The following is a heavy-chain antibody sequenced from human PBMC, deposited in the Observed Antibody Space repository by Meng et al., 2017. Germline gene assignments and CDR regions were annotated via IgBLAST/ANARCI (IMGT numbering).Heavy chain of an antibody. V-gene: IGHV4-59*01. J-gene: IGHJ4*02. CDR3: ARGYDFWSGQYYFDY. Sequence: QGQLQESGPGLGQPSETLSLTCTVSGGSISSYYWSWIRQPPGKGLEWIGYIYYSGSTNYNPSLKSRVTISVDTSKNQLSLKLSSVTAADTAVYYCARGYDFWSGQYYFDYWGQGTLVTVSS. D-gene: IGHD3-3*01. CDR1: GGSISSYY. CDR2: IYYSGST.